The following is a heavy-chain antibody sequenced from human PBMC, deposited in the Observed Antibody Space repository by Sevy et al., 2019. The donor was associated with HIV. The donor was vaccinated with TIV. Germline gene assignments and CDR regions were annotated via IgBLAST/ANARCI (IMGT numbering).Heavy chain of an antibody. Sequence: ASVKVSCKASGYTFTGYYIHWVRQAPGQGLEWMGGMNPHSGGTNYAQKFQGRVTMTRDTSISTAYMELSRLRSDDTAVYYCARDKRAISAAAPDWFDPWGQGTPVTVSS. V-gene: IGHV1-2*02. D-gene: IGHD6-13*01. J-gene: IGHJ5*02. CDR3: ARDKRAISAAAPDWFDP. CDR2: MNPHSGGT. CDR1: GYTFTGYY.